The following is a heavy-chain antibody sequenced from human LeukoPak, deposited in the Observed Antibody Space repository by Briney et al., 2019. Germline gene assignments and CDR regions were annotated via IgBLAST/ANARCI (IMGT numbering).Heavy chain of an antibody. CDR1: GFTFSSYA. D-gene: IGHD3-3*01. Sequence: GGSLRLSCAASGFTFSSYAMHWVRQAPGKGLEWVAVISYDGSNKYYADSVKGRFTISRDNSKNTLYLQMNSLRAEDTAVYYCARDFHGDYYDFWSGAFDIWGQGTMVTVSS. CDR3: ARDFHGDYYDFWSGAFDI. J-gene: IGHJ3*02. V-gene: IGHV3-30-3*01. CDR2: ISYDGSNK.